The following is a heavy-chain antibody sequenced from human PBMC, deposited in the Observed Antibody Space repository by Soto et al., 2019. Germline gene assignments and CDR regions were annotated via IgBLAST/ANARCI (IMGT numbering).Heavy chain of an antibody. CDR3: AKVDHPFNIVQMAPPSY. Sequence: GGCLRGYCGGSGLTLSSYGMHWVRQAPGKGLEWVAVISYDGSNKYYADSVKGRFTISRDNSKNTLYLQMNSLRAEDTAVYYCAKVDHPFNIVQMAPPSYWAQGTLVTVSS. CDR1: GLTLSSYG. CDR2: ISYDGSNK. J-gene: IGHJ4*02. D-gene: IGHD2-8*01. V-gene: IGHV3-30*18.